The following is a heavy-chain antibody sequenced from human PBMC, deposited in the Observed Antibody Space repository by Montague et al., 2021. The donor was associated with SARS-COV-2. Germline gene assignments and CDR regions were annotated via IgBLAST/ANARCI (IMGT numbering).Heavy chain of an antibody. CDR1: GASLSSDSLS. V-gene: IGHV6-1*01. CDR2: TYYRSKWYH. J-gene: IGHJ3*01. D-gene: IGHD2-2*03. CDR3: ARKMDSSFDV. Sequence: VPPGASLSSDSLSWHWFRQSPSRGLEWLASTYYRSKWYHDSAPSVSGRATVKPDTSRNQFSLHLDSVTPEDTALYFCARKMDSSFDVWGKGTMVIVSS.